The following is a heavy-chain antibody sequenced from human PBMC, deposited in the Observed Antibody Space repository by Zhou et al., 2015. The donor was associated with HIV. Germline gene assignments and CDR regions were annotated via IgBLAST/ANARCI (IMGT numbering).Heavy chain of an antibody. D-gene: IGHD2-21*01. CDR1: GGTFSNHG. Sequence: QVQLVQSGAEVKKPGSSVKVSCKASGGTFSNHGISWVRQAPGQGLEWMGGIIPMFGTTNYTEKFQGRLTIAADKSTTTVYMQLLRLTFEDTAIIYCAREGWGSWYLDLWGRGTQVSVSS. J-gene: IGHJ2*01. CDR2: IIPMFGTT. V-gene: IGHV1-69*06. CDR3: AREGWGSWYLDL.